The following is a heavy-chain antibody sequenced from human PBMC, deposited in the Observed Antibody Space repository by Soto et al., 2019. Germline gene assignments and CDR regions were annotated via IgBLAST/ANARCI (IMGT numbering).Heavy chain of an antibody. Sequence: ASVKVSFKASGYTFANYALHWLRQAPGQRLEWMGWINTGNARTQYSQTFQDRITITRDTSATTAYMELGSLASEDTAVYYCARGGALGGPNWFDPWGQGTLVTVSS. CDR2: INTGNART. D-gene: IGHD3-16*01. J-gene: IGHJ5*02. CDR3: ARGGALGGPNWFDP. V-gene: IGHV1-3*04. CDR1: GYTFANYA.